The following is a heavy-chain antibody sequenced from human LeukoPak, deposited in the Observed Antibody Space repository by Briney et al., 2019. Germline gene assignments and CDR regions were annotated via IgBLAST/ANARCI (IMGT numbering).Heavy chain of an antibody. Sequence: PSQTLSLTCTVSGGSISSGDYYWSWIRQPPGKGLEWIGYIYCSGSTYYNPSLKSRVTISVDTSKNQFSLKLSSVTAADTAVYYCARDYRIRDSSGYYYYYGMDVWGQGTTVTVSS. V-gene: IGHV4-30-4*01. D-gene: IGHD3-22*01. CDR1: GGSISSGDYY. CDR3: ARDYRIRDSSGYYYYYGMDV. J-gene: IGHJ6*02. CDR2: IYCSGST.